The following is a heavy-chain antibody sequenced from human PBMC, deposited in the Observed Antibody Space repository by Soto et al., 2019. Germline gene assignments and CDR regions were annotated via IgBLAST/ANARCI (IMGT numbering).Heavy chain of an antibody. D-gene: IGHD5-18*01. V-gene: IGHV3-30*18. CDR2: ISYDGSNK. Sequence: PGGSLRLSCAASGFTFSSYGMHWVRQAPGKGLEWVAVISYDGSNKYYADSVKGRFTISRDNSKNTLYLQMNSLRAEDTAVYYCAKVYGYRSREGAFDIWGQGTMVTVSS. J-gene: IGHJ3*02. CDR3: AKVYGYRSREGAFDI. CDR1: GFTFSSYG.